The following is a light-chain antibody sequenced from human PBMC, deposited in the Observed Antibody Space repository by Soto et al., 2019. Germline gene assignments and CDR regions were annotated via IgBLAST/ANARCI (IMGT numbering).Light chain of an antibody. CDR3: MQTRQTPFT. Sequence: DIVMTQSPLSLPVTPGEPASISCRSSQSLLYSNGYNYLDWYLQKPGQSPQLLIYLGSNRASGVHDRFSGSGSGTDFTLKISRVETEDVGVYYCMQTRQTPFTFGPGTKVDFK. V-gene: IGKV2-28*01. CDR2: LGS. CDR1: QSLLYSNGYNY. J-gene: IGKJ3*01.